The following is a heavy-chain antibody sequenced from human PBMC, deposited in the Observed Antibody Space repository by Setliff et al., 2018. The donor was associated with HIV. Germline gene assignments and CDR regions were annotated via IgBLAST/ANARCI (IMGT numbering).Heavy chain of an antibody. D-gene: IGHD2-8*01. Sequence: SETLSLTCNVSGDSMSSSAFYWGWVRQPPGKGLQWIGSISFTGQTFYNLSLTSRVTISADTSRDHLFLKLRSVTAADTAVYYCATLPPTALGVAGINNWFDTWGRGTLVTVSS. CDR2: ISFTGQT. J-gene: IGHJ5*01. V-gene: IGHV4-39*02. CDR3: ATLPPTALGVAGINNWFDT. CDR1: GDSMSSSAFY.